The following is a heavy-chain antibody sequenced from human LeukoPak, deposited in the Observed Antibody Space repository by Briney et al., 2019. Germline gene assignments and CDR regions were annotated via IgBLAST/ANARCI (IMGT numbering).Heavy chain of an antibody. J-gene: IGHJ4*02. V-gene: IGHV3-23*01. CDR2: TSGDGGAT. CDR3: AKDRPNYYGSNGHYYRRDGDY. Sequence: GGSLRLSCAASGFTFSSYAMSWVRQSTGKGLEWVSSTSGDGGATYYSNSVKGRFTISRDNSRNTLYLQMTSLRAEDTAVYYCAKDRPNYYGSNGHYYRRDGDYWGQGTLVTVS. D-gene: IGHD3-22*01. CDR1: GFTFSSYA.